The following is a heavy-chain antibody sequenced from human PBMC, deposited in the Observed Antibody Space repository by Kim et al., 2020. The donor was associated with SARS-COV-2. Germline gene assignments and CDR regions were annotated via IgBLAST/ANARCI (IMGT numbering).Heavy chain of an antibody. Sequence: GGSLRLSCAASGFVFSHYEMDWVRQAPGKGLEWVAQIRGGSGTIYYADSVKGRFTISRDNANSSLFLQMSSLRVEDTAVYYCARGVAGEGYSRTWGLGTLVTVSS. D-gene: IGHD4-4*01. CDR2: IRGGSGTI. J-gene: IGHJ4*02. CDR3: ARGVAGEGYSRT. CDR1: GFVFSHYE. V-gene: IGHV3-48*03.